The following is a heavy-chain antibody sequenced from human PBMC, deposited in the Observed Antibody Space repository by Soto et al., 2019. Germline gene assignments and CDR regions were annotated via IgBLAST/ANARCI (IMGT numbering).Heavy chain of an antibody. J-gene: IGHJ4*02. D-gene: IGHD3-22*01. CDR2: INPNSGGT. CDR1: GYTFTGYY. Sequence: ASVKVSCKASGYTFTGYYMHWVRQAPGQGLEWMGWINPNSGGTNYAQKFQGWVTMTRDTSISTAYMELSRLRSDDTAVYYCARDYDSSGCLFDYWGQGTLVTVSS. CDR3: ARDYDSSGCLFDY. V-gene: IGHV1-2*04.